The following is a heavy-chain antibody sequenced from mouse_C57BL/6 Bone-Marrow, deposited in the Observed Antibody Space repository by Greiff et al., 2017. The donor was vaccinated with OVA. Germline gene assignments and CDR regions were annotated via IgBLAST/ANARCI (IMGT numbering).Heavy chain of an antibody. Sequence: VPLQQPGAELVKPGASVKLSCKASGYTFTSSWMHWVKQRPGPGLEWIGMIHPNSGSTNYNEKFKSKATLTVDKSSSTAYMQLSSLTSEDSAVYDCARYYGSSYYFDYWGQGTTLTVSS. V-gene: IGHV1-64*01. CDR2: IHPNSGST. CDR3: ARYYGSSYYFDY. J-gene: IGHJ2*01. D-gene: IGHD1-1*01. CDR1: GYTFTSSW.